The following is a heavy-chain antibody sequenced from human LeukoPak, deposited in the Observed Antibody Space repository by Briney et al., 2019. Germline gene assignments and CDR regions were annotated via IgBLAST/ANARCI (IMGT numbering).Heavy chain of an antibody. CDR2: ISYDGSNK. D-gene: IGHD3-22*01. J-gene: IGHJ4*02. Sequence: GGSLRLSCAASGFTLSSYAMHWVRQAPGKGLEWVAVISYDGSNKYYADSVKGRFTISRDNSKNTLYLQMNSLRAEDTAVYYCARERRRITMIVLSHWGQGTLVTVSS. V-gene: IGHV3-30-3*01. CDR3: ARERRRITMIVLSH. CDR1: GFTLSSYA.